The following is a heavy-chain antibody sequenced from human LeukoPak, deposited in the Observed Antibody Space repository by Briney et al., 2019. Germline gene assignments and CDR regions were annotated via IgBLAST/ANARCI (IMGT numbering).Heavy chain of an antibody. CDR1: GGSISGSSYY. J-gene: IGHJ4*02. V-gene: IGHV4-39*01. CDR2: IYYSGST. D-gene: IGHD3-9*01. Sequence: SETLSLTCTVSGGSISGSSYYWGWIRQPPGKGLEWIGSIYYSGSTYYNPSLKSRVTISVDTSKNQFSLKLSSVTAADTAVYYCARRFYYDILTGYSNWGQGTLVTVSS. CDR3: ARRFYYDILTGYSN.